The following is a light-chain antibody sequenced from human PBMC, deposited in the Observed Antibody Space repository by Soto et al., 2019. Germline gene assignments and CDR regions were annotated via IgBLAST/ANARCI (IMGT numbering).Light chain of an antibody. Sequence: DIQMTQSPSSLSASVGDRVSITCRASQSIRSHLNWFQHKPGKAPKVRIYGASSLQGGVPSRFSGSGSGTDFTLTIKSLQPEDFATYYCQQSFSSPFTFGPGTKVDVK. J-gene: IGKJ3*01. CDR2: GAS. CDR3: QQSFSSPFT. CDR1: QSIRSH. V-gene: IGKV1-39*01.